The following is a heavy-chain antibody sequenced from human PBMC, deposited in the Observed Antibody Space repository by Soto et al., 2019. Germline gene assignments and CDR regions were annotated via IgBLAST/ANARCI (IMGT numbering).Heavy chain of an antibody. CDR2: IYYSGST. CDR1: GGYISSYC. V-gene: IGHV4-59*01. J-gene: IGHJ3*02. Sequence: SQDLSLTCTVSGGYISSYCWSWIRQPLGKGLEWIGYIYYSGSTNYNPSLKSRVTISVDTSKNQFSLKLSSVTAADTAVYYCARDRGYCSGGSCSSDDAFEIWGQGTMVT. D-gene: IGHD2-15*01. CDR3: ARDRGYCSGGSCSSDDAFEI.